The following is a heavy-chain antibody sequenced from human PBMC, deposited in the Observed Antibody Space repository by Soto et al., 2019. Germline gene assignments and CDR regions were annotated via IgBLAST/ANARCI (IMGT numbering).Heavy chain of an antibody. CDR2: ISYDGSNK. Sequence: QVQLVESGGGVVQPGRSLRLSCAASGFTFSSYAMHWVRQAPGKGLEWVAVISYDGSNKYYADSVKGRFTISRDNSKNTLYLQTNSLRAEDTAVYYCARGESNSSWQWDSWGQGTLVTVSS. CDR1: GFTFSSYA. J-gene: IGHJ4*02. V-gene: IGHV3-30-3*01. CDR3: ARGESNSSWQWDS. D-gene: IGHD3-16*01.